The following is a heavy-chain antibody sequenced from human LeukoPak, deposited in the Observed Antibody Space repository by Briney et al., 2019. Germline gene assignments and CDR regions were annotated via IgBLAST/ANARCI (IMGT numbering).Heavy chain of an antibody. CDR2: IIPIFGTA. CDR3: ARDRITPSGMDV. D-gene: IGHD3-10*01. CDR1: GGTFSSYA. J-gene: IGHJ6*02. V-gene: IGHV1-69*13. Sequence: SVTVSCTASGGTFSSYAISWVRQAPGQGLEWMGGIIPIFGTANYAQKFQGRVTITADESTSTAYMELSSLRSEDTAVYYCARDRITPSGMDVWGQGTTVTVSS.